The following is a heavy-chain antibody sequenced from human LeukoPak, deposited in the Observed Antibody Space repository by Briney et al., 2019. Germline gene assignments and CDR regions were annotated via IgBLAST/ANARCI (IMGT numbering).Heavy chain of an antibody. CDR2: IDPSDSYT. Sequence: GESLKISCKGAGYSFTSYWISWVRQLPGKGLEWMERIDPSDSYTNYSPSFQGHVTISADKSISTAYLQWSSLKASDTAMYYCARLVGYDYGDYQSGVGYYYGMDVWGQGTTVTVSS. V-gene: IGHV5-10-1*01. CDR1: GYSFTSYW. CDR3: ARLVGYDYGDYQSGVGYYYGMDV. D-gene: IGHD4-17*01. J-gene: IGHJ6*02.